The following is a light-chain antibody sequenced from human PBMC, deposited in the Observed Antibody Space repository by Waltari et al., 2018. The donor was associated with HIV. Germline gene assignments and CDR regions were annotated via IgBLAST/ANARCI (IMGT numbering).Light chain of an antibody. CDR3: QHYGGSPPRLT. J-gene: IGKJ4*01. V-gene: IGKV3-20*01. Sequence: EIVLTQSPGTLSLSPGERATLSCRASQSVSSSYLAWYQQKPGQAPRLLIHGVSRRAPGIPDRFSGSGSGTDFTLAISRLEPEDFAVYYCQHYGGSPPRLTFGGGTKVEIK. CDR1: QSVSSSY. CDR2: GVS.